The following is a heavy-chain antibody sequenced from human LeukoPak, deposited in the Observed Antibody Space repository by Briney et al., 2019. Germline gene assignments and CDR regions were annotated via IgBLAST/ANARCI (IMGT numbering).Heavy chain of an antibody. J-gene: IGHJ4*02. Sequence: SVKVSCKASGGTFSSYAISWVRQAPGQGLGWMGGIIPIFGTANYAQKFQGRVTITADESTSTAYMELSSLRSEDTAVYYCARDLSGYDSRSFDYWGQGTLVTVSS. D-gene: IGHD5-12*01. CDR1: GGTFSSYA. CDR3: ARDLSGYDSRSFDY. V-gene: IGHV1-69*13. CDR2: IIPIFGTA.